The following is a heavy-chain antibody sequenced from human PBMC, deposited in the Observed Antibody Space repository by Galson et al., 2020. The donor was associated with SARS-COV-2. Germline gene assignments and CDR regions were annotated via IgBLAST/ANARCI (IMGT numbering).Heavy chain of an antibody. J-gene: IGHJ3*02. V-gene: IGHV3-7*01. CDR2: IKQDGSEK. CDR3: AITEVGIAVAGLDAFDI. D-gene: IGHD6-19*01. CDR1: GFTFSSYW. Sequence: GGSLRLSCAASGFTFSSYWLSWVRQAPGKGLEWVANIKQDGSEKYYVDSVKGRFTISRDNAKNSLYLQMNSLRAEDTAVYYCAITEVGIAVAGLDAFDIWGQGTMVTVSS.